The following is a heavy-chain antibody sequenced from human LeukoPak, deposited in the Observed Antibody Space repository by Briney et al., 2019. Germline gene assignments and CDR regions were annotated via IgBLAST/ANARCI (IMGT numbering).Heavy chain of an antibody. CDR3: AREVMEWLNWFDP. D-gene: IGHD3-3*01. J-gene: IGHJ5*02. CDR2: IDPNSGGT. Sequence: GASVKVSCTASGYTFTGYYMHWVRQAPAQGLEWMGWIDPNSGGTNYAQKYPGRVTMTSDTSISTAYMELSRLRSDDTAVYYCAREVMEWLNWFDPWGQGTLVTVSS. CDR1: GYTFTGYY. V-gene: IGHV1-2*02.